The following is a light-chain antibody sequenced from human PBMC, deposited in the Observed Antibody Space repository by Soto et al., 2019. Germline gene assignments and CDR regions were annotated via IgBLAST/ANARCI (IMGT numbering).Light chain of an antibody. Sequence: DIQMTQSPSTLPASLGDRVTITCRASETVSKSLNWYRQRPGKVPELLVFATSHLHNGVPSRFSGSGSGTDFTLAISSLQPEDFATYYCQQSYSMPPTFGHGTKVDI. CDR3: QQSYSMPPT. J-gene: IGKJ1*01. CDR2: ATS. CDR1: ETVSKS. V-gene: IGKV1-39*01.